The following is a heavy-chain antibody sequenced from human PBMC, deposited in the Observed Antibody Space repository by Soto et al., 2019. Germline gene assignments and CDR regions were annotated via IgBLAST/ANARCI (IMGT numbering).Heavy chain of an antibody. D-gene: IGHD6-19*01. J-gene: IGHJ4*02. CDR2: INADKGYT. Sequence: ASVKVSCKASGYTFTNYAIHWVRQAPGQRLEWMGWINADKGYTKYSQKFQGRVTISRDTSASTVYLELSSLRSEDTALYYCAREGPQPDSGWTDYSDYWGQGTLVTASS. CDR3: AREGPQPDSGWTDYSDY. V-gene: IGHV1-3*01. CDR1: GYTFTNYA.